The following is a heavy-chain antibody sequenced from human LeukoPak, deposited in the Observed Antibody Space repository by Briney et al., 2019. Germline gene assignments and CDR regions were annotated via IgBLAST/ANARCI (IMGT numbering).Heavy chain of an antibody. CDR2: IKNDGSDK. V-gene: IGHV3-7*01. Sequence: GGSLRLSCEASGFSFSAAWMTRVRQAPGKGLEWVATIKNDGSDKYYVDSVKGRFTLSRDNAKNSAYLQMNSLRVEDTAVYYCVNLGYSDGGQGTLVTVSS. CDR1: GFSFSAAW. CDR3: VNLGYSD. D-gene: IGHD5-12*01. J-gene: IGHJ4*02.